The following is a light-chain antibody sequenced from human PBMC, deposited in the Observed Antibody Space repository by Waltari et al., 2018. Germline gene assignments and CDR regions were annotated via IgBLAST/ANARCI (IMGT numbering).Light chain of an antibody. J-gene: IGLJ2*01. Sequence: QSVLTQPPSVSGAPGQRVTISCTGSSSTLGAGSDVHRYQHLPGKAPKLLIYGNNNRPSGVPDRFSGSKSGTSASLAITGLRAEDEADYYCQSYDTDVSGSSVVFGGGTKLTVL. CDR1: SSTLGAGSD. V-gene: IGLV1-40*01. CDR2: GNN. CDR3: QSYDTDVSGSSVV.